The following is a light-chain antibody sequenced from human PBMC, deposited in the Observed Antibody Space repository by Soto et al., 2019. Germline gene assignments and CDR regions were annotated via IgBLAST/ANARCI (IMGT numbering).Light chain of an antibody. J-gene: IGKJ2*01. CDR2: GAS. CDR1: QSVSSSY. V-gene: IGKV3-20*01. Sequence: EIVLKQSPGTPSLSPGERATLSCRASQSVSSSYLAWYQQKPGQAPRLLIYGASSRATGIQDSFSGSGSGTDFTLTISRLEPEDFAVYYCQQYGSSPPRYTFVQWTKLEIK. CDR3: QQYGSSPPRYT.